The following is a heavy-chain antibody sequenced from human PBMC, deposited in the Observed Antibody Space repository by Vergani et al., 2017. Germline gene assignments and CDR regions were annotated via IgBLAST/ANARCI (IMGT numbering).Heavy chain of an antibody. CDR3: ATSYCTNGVCWFDP. J-gene: IGHJ5*02. V-gene: IGHV4-34*01. CDR2: INHSGST. D-gene: IGHD2-8*01. CDR1: GGSFSGYY. Sequence: QVQLQQWGAGLLKPSETLSLTCAVYGGSFSGYYWSWIRQPPGTGLEWIGEINHSGSTNYNPSLKSRVTISVDTSKNQFSLKLSSVTAADTAVYYCATSYCTNGVCWFDPWGQGTLVTVSS.